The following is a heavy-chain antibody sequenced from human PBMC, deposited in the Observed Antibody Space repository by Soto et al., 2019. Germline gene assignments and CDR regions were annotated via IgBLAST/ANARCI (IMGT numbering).Heavy chain of an antibody. V-gene: IGHV1-69*01. CDR1: GGTFSSSA. CDR2: IIPMFDIT. CDR3: ARVSRNPISYYRSGMDV. Sequence: QVQLVQSGAEMKKPGSSVKVSCKASGGTFSSSAISWVRQAPGQGLEWLGGIIPMFDITNYPQKFQGRVTRTADESTNTADMVLSTLRSEDTAVYYCARVSRNPISYYRSGMDVWGQGTTVTVSS. J-gene: IGHJ6*02.